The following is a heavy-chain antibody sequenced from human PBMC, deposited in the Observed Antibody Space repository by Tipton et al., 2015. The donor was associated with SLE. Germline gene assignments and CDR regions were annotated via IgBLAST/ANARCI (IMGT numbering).Heavy chain of an antibody. CDR1: GFPLSTSA. CDR2: IWYEGSNK. Sequence: SLRLSCAASGFPLSTSAMHWVRQAPGKGLEWVAVIWYEGSNKFYADSVKGRFTISRDNTKNTVSLQMNSLRVEDTAVYFCARGRGGEFLDYWGQGTLVTVSS. CDR3: ARGRGGEFLDY. J-gene: IGHJ4*02. D-gene: IGHD3-16*01. V-gene: IGHV3-33*01.